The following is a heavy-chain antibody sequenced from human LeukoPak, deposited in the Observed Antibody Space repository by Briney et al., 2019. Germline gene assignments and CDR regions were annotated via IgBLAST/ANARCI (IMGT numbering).Heavy chain of an antibody. CDR1: GFTFSNAW. CDR3: TTDLPYDSSGYQP. V-gene: IGHV3-15*01. J-gene: IGHJ5*02. Sequence: PGGSLRLSCAASGFTFSNAWMSGVRQAPGKGLEWVGRIKSKTDGGTTDYAAPVKGRFTISRDDSKNTLYLQMNSLKTEDTAVYYCTTDLPYDSSGYQPWGQGTLVTVSS. D-gene: IGHD3-22*01. CDR2: IKSKTDGGTT.